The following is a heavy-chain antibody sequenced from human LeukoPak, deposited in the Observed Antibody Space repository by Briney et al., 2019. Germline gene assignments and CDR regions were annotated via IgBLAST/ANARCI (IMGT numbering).Heavy chain of an antibody. CDR1: GGSISSYQ. Sequence: SETLSLTCTVSGGSISSYQWSWIRQPPGKGLEWIGNIYYSGSTQYNPSLKSRATISEDTSKNQFSLRLSSVTAADTAVHYCARQLYDVWSGYYTYFDQWGQGTLVTVSS. V-gene: IGHV4-59*08. CDR3: ARQLYDVWSGYYTYFDQ. J-gene: IGHJ4*02. D-gene: IGHD3-3*01. CDR2: IYYSGST.